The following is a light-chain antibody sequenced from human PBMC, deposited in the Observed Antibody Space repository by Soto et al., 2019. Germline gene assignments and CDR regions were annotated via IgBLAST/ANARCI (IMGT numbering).Light chain of an antibody. J-gene: IGKJ1*01. Sequence: DIQMTQSPSSLSASVGDRVTIACQASQDISNYLHWYQQKPGKAPKLLIYDASNLETGVPSRFSGSGSGTDFTLTISSLQPEDFATYYCQQYNSYSWTFGQGTKVDIK. CDR1: QDISNY. V-gene: IGKV1-33*01. CDR2: DAS. CDR3: QQYNSYSWT.